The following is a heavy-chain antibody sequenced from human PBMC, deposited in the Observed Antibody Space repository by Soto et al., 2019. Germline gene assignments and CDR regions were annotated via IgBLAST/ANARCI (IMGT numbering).Heavy chain of an antibody. D-gene: IGHD3-16*01. CDR2: LYYDGSNK. V-gene: IGHV3-33*01. Sequence: QVQLVESGGGVVQPGRSLRLSCAASGFTFSDYGMHWARQAPGKGLEWVASLYYDGSNKQYADSVKGRFTISRDDAKNTLYLQMTSLRAEDTAVYYCARDWVHFSWGQGTMVTVSS. J-gene: IGHJ5*02. CDR3: ARDWVHFS. CDR1: GFTFSDYG.